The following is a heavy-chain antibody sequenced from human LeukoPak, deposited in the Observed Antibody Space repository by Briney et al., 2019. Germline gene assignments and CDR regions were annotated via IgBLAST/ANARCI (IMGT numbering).Heavy chain of an antibody. CDR3: ARVGRYFDWLSYWYFDL. J-gene: IGHJ2*01. D-gene: IGHD3-9*01. CDR2: IYYSGST. CDR1: GGSISSYY. V-gene: IGHV4-59*01. Sequence: SSETLSLTCTVSGGSISSYYWSWIRQPPGKGLEWIGYIYYSGSTNYNPSLKSRVTISVDTSKNQFSLKLSSVTAADTAVYYCARVGRYFDWLSYWYFDLWGRGTLVTVSS.